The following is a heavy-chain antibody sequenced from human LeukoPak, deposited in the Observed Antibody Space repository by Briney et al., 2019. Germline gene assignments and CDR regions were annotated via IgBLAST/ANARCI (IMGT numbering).Heavy chain of an antibody. V-gene: IGHV3-74*01. J-gene: IGHJ4*02. CDR3: ARSNQADDY. D-gene: IGHD1-14*01. CDR2: INPGGSSI. CDR1: GFTFSSHW. Sequence: GGSLRLSCAASGFTFSSHWMHWVRQVPGKGLVWVARINPGGSSITYADSVKGRFTISRDNTKNTLYLQMDSLRAEDTGVYYCARSNQADDYWGQGTLVTVSS.